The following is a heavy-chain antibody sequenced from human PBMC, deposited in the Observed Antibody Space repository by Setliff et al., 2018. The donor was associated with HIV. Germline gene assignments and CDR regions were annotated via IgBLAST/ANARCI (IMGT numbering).Heavy chain of an antibody. CDR2: IYHSGST. D-gene: IGHD6-6*01. V-gene: IGHV4-38-2*02. Sequence: PSETLSLTCTVSGYSISSGYYWGWIRQPPGKGLEWIGSIYHSGSTYYNPSLKSRVTISIDTSKNQFSPKLTSVTAADTAVYYCARAGSAAASPLDYWGQGTLVTVSS. J-gene: IGHJ4*02. CDR3: ARAGSAAASPLDY. CDR1: GYSISSGYY.